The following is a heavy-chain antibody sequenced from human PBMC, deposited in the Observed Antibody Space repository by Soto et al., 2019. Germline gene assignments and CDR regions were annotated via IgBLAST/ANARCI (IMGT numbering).Heavy chain of an antibody. CDR1: GGTFSSYA. Sequence: GASVKVSCKASGGTFSSYAISWVRQAPGQGLEWKGGIIPIFGTTNYAQKFQGRVTITADESTSTANKELSSLRSEDTAVYYCASGYSGYDSSYYYGMDVWGQGTTVTVSS. J-gene: IGHJ6*02. D-gene: IGHD5-12*01. V-gene: IGHV1-69*13. CDR3: ASGYSGYDSSYYYGMDV. CDR2: IIPIFGTT.